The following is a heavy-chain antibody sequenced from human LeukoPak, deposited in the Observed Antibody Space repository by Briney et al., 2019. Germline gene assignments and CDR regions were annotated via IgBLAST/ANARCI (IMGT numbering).Heavy chain of an antibody. CDR1: GFTVSSNY. CDR2: IYSGGST. J-gene: IGHJ6*02. D-gene: IGHD3-3*01. Sequence: GGSLRLSCAASGFTVSSNYMSWVRQAPGKGLEWVSVIYSGGSTYYADSVKGRFTISRHNSKNTLYLQMNSLRAEDTAVYYCARVGVARGYYYYGMDVWGQGTTVTVSS. CDR3: ARVGVARGYYYYGMDV. V-gene: IGHV3-53*04.